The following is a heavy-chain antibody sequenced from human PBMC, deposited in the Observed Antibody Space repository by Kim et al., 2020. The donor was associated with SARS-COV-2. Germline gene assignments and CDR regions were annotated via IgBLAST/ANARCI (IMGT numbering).Heavy chain of an antibody. D-gene: IGHD3-10*01. CDR3: ARRLSNTSGWGSHYCDL. CDR2: INHSGRT. Sequence: SETLSLTCAVYGGSFSGYYWSWIRQPPGKGLEWIGEINHSGRTNYNPSLKSRVTISVDTSKNQFSLKPTSVTAADTAVYYCARRLSNTSGWGSHYCDLWG. V-gene: IGHV4-34*01. J-gene: IGHJ2*01. CDR1: GGSFSGYY.